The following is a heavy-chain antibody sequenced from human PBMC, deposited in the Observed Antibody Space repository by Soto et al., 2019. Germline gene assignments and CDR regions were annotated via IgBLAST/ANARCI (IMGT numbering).Heavy chain of an antibody. V-gene: IGHV3-7*01. CDR3: ARESEDLTSNFDY. CDR1: GFPFGYYW. CDR2: IKMDASEK. Sequence: GGSLRLSCVASGFPFGYYWMSWVRQAPGKGLEWSATIKMDASEKKYVDSVKGRFTMSRDNAKNSLYLQMDSLGTEDAAVYYCARESEDLTSNFDYWGQGTLVTVSS. J-gene: IGHJ4*02.